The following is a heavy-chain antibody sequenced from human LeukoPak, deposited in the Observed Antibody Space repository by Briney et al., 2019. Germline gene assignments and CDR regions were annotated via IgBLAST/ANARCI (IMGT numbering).Heavy chain of an antibody. J-gene: IGHJ3*02. V-gene: IGHV4-59*12. CDR3: AREAPSALHDAFDI. CDR2: IYYSGST. Sequence: SETLSLTCTVSGGSISSYYWSWIRQPPGKGLEWIGYIYYSGSTNYNPSLKSRVTISVGTSKNQFSLKLSSVTAADTAVYYCAREAPSALHDAFDIWGQGTMVTVSS. CDR1: GGSISSYY. D-gene: IGHD3-10*01.